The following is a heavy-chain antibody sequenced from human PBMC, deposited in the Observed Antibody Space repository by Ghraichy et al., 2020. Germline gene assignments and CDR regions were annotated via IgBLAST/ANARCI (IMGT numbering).Heavy chain of an antibody. Sequence: SETLSLTCTVSGGSINSSSYYWGWIRQPPGKGLEWIGSIYYSGSTYYNPSLKSRVTISVDTSKNQFSLKLSSVTAADTAVYYCARRLPEPTYFDYWGQGTLVTVSS. CDR2: IYYSGST. CDR3: ARRLPEPTYFDY. J-gene: IGHJ4*02. D-gene: IGHD1-14*01. V-gene: IGHV4-39*01. CDR1: GGSINSSSYY.